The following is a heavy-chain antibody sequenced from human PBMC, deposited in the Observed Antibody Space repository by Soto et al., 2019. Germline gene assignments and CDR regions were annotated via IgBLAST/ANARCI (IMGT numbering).Heavy chain of an antibody. J-gene: IGHJ6*02. CDR2: ISSSSSYI. CDR3: AREVERIRFLEWLLPHGMDV. D-gene: IGHD3-3*01. CDR1: GFTFSSYS. Sequence: EVQLVESGGGLVNPGGSLRLSCAASGFTFSSYSMNWVRQAPGKGLEWVSSISSSSSYIYYADSVKGRFTISRDNAKNSLYLQMNSLRAEDTAVYYCAREVERIRFLEWLLPHGMDVWGQGTTVTVSS. V-gene: IGHV3-21*01.